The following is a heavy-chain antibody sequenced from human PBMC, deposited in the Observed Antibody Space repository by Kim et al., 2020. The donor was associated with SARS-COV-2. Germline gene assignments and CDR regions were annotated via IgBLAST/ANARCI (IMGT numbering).Heavy chain of an antibody. J-gene: IGHJ4*02. CDR1: GFPFTNYW. Sequence: GGSLRLSCTVSGFPFTNYWMSWVRQAPEKGLEWVDNINQDGSVKYYLDSVKGRFTVSRDNAKNSVYLQMSSLRGEDTAVYYCARIGYSSSSVDYWGQGTPVTVSS. V-gene: IGHV3-7*01. CDR2: INQDGSVK. CDR3: ARIGYSSSSVDY. D-gene: IGHD4-4*01.